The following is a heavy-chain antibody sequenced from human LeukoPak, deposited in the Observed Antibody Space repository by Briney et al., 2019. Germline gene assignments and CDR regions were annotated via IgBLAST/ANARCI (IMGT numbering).Heavy chain of an antibody. V-gene: IGHV4-4*07. CDR1: GGFISSYY. CDR3: ARGITWTAMAEDYFDY. CDR2: IYTSGST. D-gene: IGHD5-18*01. Sequence: SETLSLTCTVSGGFISSYYWSWIRQPAGKGLEWIGRIYTSGSTNYNPSLKSRVTMSVDTSKNQFSLKLSSVTAADTAVYYCARGITWTAMAEDYFDYWGQGTLVTVSS. J-gene: IGHJ4*02.